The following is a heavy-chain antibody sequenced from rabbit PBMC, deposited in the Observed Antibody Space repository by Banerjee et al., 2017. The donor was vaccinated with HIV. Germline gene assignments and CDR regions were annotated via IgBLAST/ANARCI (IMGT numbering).Heavy chain of an antibody. CDR3: ARVDAGYVGYGYDL. D-gene: IGHD6-1*01. J-gene: IGHJ3*01. CDR2: VHTGSGVT. Sequence: QSLEESGGDLVKPGGSLTLTCKASGFSFSSGYDMCWVRQAPGKGLEWIGYVHTGSGVTWYADWVNGRFTISKASSTTVTLRLNSLTAADTATYFCARVDAGYVGYGYDLWGQGTLVTVS. CDR1: GFSFSSGYD. V-gene: IGHV1S40*01.